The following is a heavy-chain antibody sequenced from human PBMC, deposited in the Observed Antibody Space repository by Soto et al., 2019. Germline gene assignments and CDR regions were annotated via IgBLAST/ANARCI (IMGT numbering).Heavy chain of an antibody. D-gene: IGHD6-6*01. Sequence: QVQLQESGPGLVKPSQTLSLTCTVSGGSISSGGYYWTWIRQHPGKGLEWIGYNYYSGITYYNPSFKIRVTISLDTSKNQFSLKLSSVTAADTAVYYCARGSSIAGLYYGMDVWGQGTTVTVSS. CDR1: GGSISSGGYY. CDR2: NYYSGIT. V-gene: IGHV4-31*03. CDR3: ARGSSIAGLYYGMDV. J-gene: IGHJ6*02.